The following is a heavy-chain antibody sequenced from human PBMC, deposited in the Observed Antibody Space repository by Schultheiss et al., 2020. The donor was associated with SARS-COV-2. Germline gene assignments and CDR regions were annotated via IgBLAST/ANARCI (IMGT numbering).Heavy chain of an antibody. CDR3: ARGVYGDYGMDV. CDR2: ISWNSGSI. CDR1: GFTFDDYA. D-gene: IGHD5/OR15-5a*01. Sequence: GGSLRLSCAASGFTFDDYAMHWVRQAPGKGLEWVSGISWNSGSIGYADSVKGRFTISRDNAKNSLYLQMNSLRAEDTAVYYCARGVYGDYGMDVWGQGTTVTVSS. J-gene: IGHJ6*02. V-gene: IGHV3-9*01.